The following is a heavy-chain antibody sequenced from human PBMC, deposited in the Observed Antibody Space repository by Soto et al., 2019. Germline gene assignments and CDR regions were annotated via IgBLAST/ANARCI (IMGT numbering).Heavy chain of an antibody. CDR1: GYTFTSYD. CDR2: MNPNSGNT. CDR3: ARVSWYSCSFPLYYFDY. D-gene: IGHD6-6*01. V-gene: IGHV1-8*01. J-gene: IGHJ4*02. Sequence: QVQLVQSGAEVKKPGASVKVSCKASGYTFTSYDINWVRQATGQGLEWMGWMNPNSGNTGYAQKFQGRVTMTRNTSISTAYMELSSLRSEDTAVYYCARVSWYSCSFPLYYFDYWGQGTLVTVSS.